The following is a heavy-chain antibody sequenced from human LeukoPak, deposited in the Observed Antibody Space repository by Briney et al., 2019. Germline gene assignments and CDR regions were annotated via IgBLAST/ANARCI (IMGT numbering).Heavy chain of an antibody. D-gene: IGHD3-9*01. V-gene: IGHV4-30-4*01. CDR3: ARERAHYDILTGPAPYYGMDV. J-gene: IGHJ6*02. CDR1: GGSISSGDYY. Sequence: SETLSLTCTVSGGSISSGDYYWSWIRQPPGKGLEWIGYIYYSGSTYYKPSLKSRVTISVDTSKNQFSLKLSSVTAADTAVYYCARERAHYDILTGPAPYYGMDVWGQGTTVTVSS. CDR2: IYYSGST.